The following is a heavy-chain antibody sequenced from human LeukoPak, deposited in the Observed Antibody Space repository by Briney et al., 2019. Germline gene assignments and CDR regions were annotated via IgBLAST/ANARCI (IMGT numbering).Heavy chain of an antibody. J-gene: IGHJ4*02. Sequence: ASVKVSCKASGYTFTSYGISWVRQAPGQGLEWMGWISAYNGNTNYAQKLQGRVTMTTVTSTSTAYMELRSLRSDDTAVYYCARDLYTMVRGVTSPIPFDYWGQGTLVTVSS. V-gene: IGHV1-18*01. CDR1: GYTFTSYG. CDR2: ISAYNGNT. CDR3: ARDLYTMVRGVTSPIPFDY. D-gene: IGHD3-10*01.